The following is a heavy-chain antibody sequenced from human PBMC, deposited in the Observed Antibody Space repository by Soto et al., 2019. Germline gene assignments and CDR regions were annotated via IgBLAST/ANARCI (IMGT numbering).Heavy chain of an antibody. J-gene: IGHJ4*02. V-gene: IGHV3-23*01. D-gene: IGHD1-7*01. CDR1: GLTFSNYA. CDR2: MSGSSSTT. CDR3: AKNQARELPRVIDF. Sequence: EVRLLESGGGLVKPGGSLRLSCATSGLTFSNYAMSWVRQAPGGGLEWVSSMSGSSSTTYYADSVRGRFTISRDRSKNTLYVQMSSLRAEDTALYYCAKNQARELPRVIDFWGQGTLVTVSS.